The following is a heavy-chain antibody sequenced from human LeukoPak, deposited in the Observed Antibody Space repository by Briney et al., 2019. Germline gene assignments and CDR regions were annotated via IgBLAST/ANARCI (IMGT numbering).Heavy chain of an antibody. CDR2: IIPIFGTA. V-gene: IGHV1-69*13. CDR1: GGTFSSYA. D-gene: IGHD3-10*01. Sequence: SVKVSCKASGGTFSSYAISWVRQAPGQGLEWMGGIIPIFGTANYAQKFQGRVTITADESTSTAYMELSSLRSEDTAVYYCARGAVRGVIPYFDYWGQGTLVTVSS. J-gene: IGHJ4*02. CDR3: ARGAVRGVIPYFDY.